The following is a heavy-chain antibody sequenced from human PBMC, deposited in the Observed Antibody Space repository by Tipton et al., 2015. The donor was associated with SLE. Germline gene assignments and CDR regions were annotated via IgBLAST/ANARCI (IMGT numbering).Heavy chain of an antibody. V-gene: IGHV4-39*07. CDR1: GGSISSSSYY. J-gene: IGHJ3*02. Sequence: LRLSCTVSGGSISSSSYYWGWIRQPPGKGLEWIGEINHSGSTNYNPSLKSRVTISVDTSKNQFSLKLSSVTAADTAVYYCARGGRFGEFRAFDIWGQGTMVTVSS. CDR3: ARGGRFGEFRAFDI. D-gene: IGHD3-10*01. CDR2: INHSGST.